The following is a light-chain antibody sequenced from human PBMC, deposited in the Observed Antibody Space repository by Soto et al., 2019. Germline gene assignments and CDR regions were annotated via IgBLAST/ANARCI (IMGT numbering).Light chain of an antibody. V-gene: IGLV2-8*01. CDR2: EVS. J-gene: IGLJ2*01. CDR3: RSYAGSNNVV. CDR1: SSDVGGYNY. Sequence: QSALTQPPSASGSPGQSVTISCTGTSSDVGGYNYVSWYQQHPGKAPKLMIYEVSKRPSGVPDRFSRSKSGNTASLTVSGLQAEDEADYYCRSYAGSNNVVFGGGTKLTVL.